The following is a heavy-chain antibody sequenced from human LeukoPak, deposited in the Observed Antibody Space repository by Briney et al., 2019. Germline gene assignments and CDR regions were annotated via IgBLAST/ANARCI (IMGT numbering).Heavy chain of an antibody. CDR1: GFTFSSYG. J-gene: IGHJ4*02. CDR3: AKDPNTGIVGASLDY. CDR2: ISYDGSNK. D-gene: IGHD1-26*01. Sequence: PGRSLRLSCAASGFTFSSYGMHWVRQAPGKGLEWVAVISYDGSNKYYADSVKGRFTISRDNSKNTLYLQMNSLRAEDTAVYYCAKDPNTGIVGASLDYWGQGTLVTVSS. V-gene: IGHV3-30*18.